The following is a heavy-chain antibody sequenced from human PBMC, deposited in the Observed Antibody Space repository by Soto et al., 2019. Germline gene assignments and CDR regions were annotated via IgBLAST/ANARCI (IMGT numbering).Heavy chain of an antibody. V-gene: IGHV4-39*01. CDR3: APLSVSLSGPYGVHV. Sequence: SETLFLTCSVSGYSVSSSDYYWAWLRQPPGTGPEWIGSMLYSGLTYYNPTLKSRVTLSVDTSKNQFSVRLNSVTASETAVYCCAPLSVSLSGPYGVHVWGQGTTVTVSS. CDR2: MLYSGLT. CDR1: GYSVSSSDYY. J-gene: IGHJ6*02. D-gene: IGHD2-15*01.